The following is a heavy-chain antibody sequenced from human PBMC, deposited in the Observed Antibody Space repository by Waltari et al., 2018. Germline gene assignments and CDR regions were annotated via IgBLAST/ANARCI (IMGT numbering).Heavy chain of an antibody. J-gene: IGHJ4*02. CDR2: IYHSGST. D-gene: IGHD6-13*01. V-gene: IGHV4-38-2*02. Sequence: QVQLQESGPGLVKPSEPLSLTCTVSGYSISSGYYWGWIRQPPGKGLEWIGSIYHSGSTYYNPSLKSRVTISVDTSKNQFSLKLSSVTAADTAVYYCARDETGYSSSWYEGYYFDYWGQGTLVTVSS. CDR3: ARDETGYSSSWYEGYYFDY. CDR1: GYSISSGYY.